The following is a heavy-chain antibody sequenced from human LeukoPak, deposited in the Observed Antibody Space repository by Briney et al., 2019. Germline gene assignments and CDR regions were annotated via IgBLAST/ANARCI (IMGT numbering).Heavy chain of an antibody. CDR2: IGPAGDT. CDR1: GFTVRAYD. V-gene: IGHV3-13*04. J-gene: IGHJ5*02. Sequence: GALRLSCAVSGFTVRAYDMHWVRQVPGKGLEWVSLIGPAGDTHYPDAVKGRFTISRDDAKNSLYLQMSSLRAEDTAVYHCARAPTRWHNYFDPWGRGTPVSVSS. D-gene: IGHD1-14*01. CDR3: ARAPTRWHNYFDP.